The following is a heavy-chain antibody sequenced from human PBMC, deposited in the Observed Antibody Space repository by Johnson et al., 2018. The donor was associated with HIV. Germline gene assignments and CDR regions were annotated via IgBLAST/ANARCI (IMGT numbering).Heavy chain of an antibody. Sequence: QVQLLESGGGVVQPGRSLRLSCAASGFTFSSYGMHWVRQAPGKGLEWVAVISYDGSNKYYADSVKGRFTISRDNSKNTLYLQMNSLRAEDTAVYYCARDPRGQHPRGAFDIWGQGTMVTVSS. CDR1: GFTFSSYG. CDR3: ARDPRGQHPRGAFDI. V-gene: IGHV3-30*03. D-gene: IGHD6-13*01. CDR2: ISYDGSNK. J-gene: IGHJ3*02.